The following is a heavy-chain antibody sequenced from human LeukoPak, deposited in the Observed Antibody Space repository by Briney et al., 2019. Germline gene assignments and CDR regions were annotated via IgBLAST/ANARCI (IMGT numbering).Heavy chain of an antibody. D-gene: IGHD6-13*01. J-gene: IGHJ6*02. CDR1: GFTFDDYT. CDR3: AKDPNRQYSSSWYAGMDV. Sequence: GGSLRLSCAASGFTFDDYTMHWVRQAPGKGLEWVSLISWDGGSTYYADPVKGRFTISRDNSKNSLYLQMNSLRTEDTALYYCAKDPNRQYSSSWYAGMDVWGQGTTVTVSS. CDR2: ISWDGGST. V-gene: IGHV3-43*01.